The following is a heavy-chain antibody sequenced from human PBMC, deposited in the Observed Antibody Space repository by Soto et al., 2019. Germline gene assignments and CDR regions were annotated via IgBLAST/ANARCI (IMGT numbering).Heavy chain of an antibody. J-gene: IGHJ4*02. CDR1: GGSIANNNYF. D-gene: IGHD2-15*01. CDR3: AKVLVGATSHSDSDS. Sequence: QLQLQESGPGLVRPSETLSLTCTVSGGSIANNNYFWGWIRQPPGKGLEWIGSAAYSGGTYKNPSLKSRLTISGDTSKNQFPLKLTSVTVADTAVYYCAKVLVGATSHSDSDSWGQGTLVTVSS. CDR2: AAYSGGT. V-gene: IGHV4-39*01.